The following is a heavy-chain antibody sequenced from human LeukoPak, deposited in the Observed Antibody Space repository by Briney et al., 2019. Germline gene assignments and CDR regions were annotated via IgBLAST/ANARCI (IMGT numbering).Heavy chain of an antibody. V-gene: IGHV3-30*04. CDR1: GFTFSSYA. J-gene: IGHJ5*02. CDR3: ARQDFTRGLYYDFWSGYFPNNWFDP. Sequence: PGGSLRLSCAASGFTFSSYAMHWVRQAPGKGLEWVAVISYDGSNKYYADSVKGRFTISRDNSKNTLYLQMNSLRAEDTAVYYCARQDFTRGLYYDFWSGYFPNNWFDPWGQGTLVTVSS. CDR2: ISYDGSNK. D-gene: IGHD3-3*01.